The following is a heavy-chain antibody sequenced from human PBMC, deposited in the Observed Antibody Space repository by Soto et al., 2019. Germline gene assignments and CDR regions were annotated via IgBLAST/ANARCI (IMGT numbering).Heavy chain of an antibody. J-gene: IGHJ4*02. CDR3: AKDYYGSGSFPPDFGY. CDR1: GFTFSSYG. CDR2: ISYDGSNK. D-gene: IGHD3-10*01. V-gene: IGHV3-30*18. Sequence: GGSLRLSCAASGFTFSSYGMHWVRQAPGKGLEWVAVISYDGSNKYYADSVKGRFTISRDNSKNTLYLQMNGLRAEDTAVYYCAKDYYGSGSFPPDFGYWGQGTLVTVSS.